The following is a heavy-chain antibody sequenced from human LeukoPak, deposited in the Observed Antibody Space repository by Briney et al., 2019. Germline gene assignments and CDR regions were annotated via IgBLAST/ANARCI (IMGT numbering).Heavy chain of an antibody. CDR1: GGSVTSGGYY. CDR3: ARISAGRYGMDV. CDR2: VYYTGST. Sequence: MSSETLSLTCTVSGGSVTSGGYYWSWIRQHPGKGLEWIGYVYYTGSTYYNPSLKSRVTISPDTSKNQFSLKVSSVTAADTAVYYCARISAGRYGMDVWGQGTTVTVSS. V-gene: IGHV4-31*03. D-gene: IGHD6-6*01. J-gene: IGHJ6*02.